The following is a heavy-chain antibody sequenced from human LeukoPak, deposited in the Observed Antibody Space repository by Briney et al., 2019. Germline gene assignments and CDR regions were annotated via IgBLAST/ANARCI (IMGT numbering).Heavy chain of an antibody. CDR1: GFTFSSYG. D-gene: IGHD2-21*01. CDR3: ARDESGDNDAFDI. Sequence: PGGSLRLSRAASGFTFSSYGMHWVRQAPGKGLEWVSSISGSSNYIYYADSVKGRFTISRGNAKNSLYLQMNSLRVEDTAVYYCARDESGDNDAFDIWGQGTMVTVSS. CDR2: ISGSSNYI. V-gene: IGHV3-21*01. J-gene: IGHJ3*02.